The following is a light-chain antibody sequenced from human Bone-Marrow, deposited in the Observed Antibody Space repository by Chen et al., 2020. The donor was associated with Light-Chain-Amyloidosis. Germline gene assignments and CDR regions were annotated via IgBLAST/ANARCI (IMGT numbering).Light chain of an antibody. Sequence: NFMLTQPHSVSESPGKTVIISCTRSSGSIATEYVQWYQQRPDSSPTTVIYEDDQRPSGVPSRFSGSIDMSSNSASLTNSGRKTEDEADYYSQSYQGRSQGVFGRGTKLTV. CDR2: EDD. CDR3: QSYQGRSQGV. CDR1: SGSIATEY. V-gene: IGLV6-57*01. J-gene: IGLJ3*02.